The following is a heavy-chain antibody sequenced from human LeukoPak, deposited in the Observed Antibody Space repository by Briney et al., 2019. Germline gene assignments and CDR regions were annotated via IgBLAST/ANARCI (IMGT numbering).Heavy chain of an antibody. CDR3: ARDPYDFWSGYPHERAFDI. CDR1: GYTFTSYG. D-gene: IGHD3-3*01. V-gene: IGHV1-18*01. CDR2: ISAYNGNT. J-gene: IGHJ3*02. Sequence: GASVKVSCKASGYTFTSYGISWVRQAPGQGLEWMGWISAYNGNTNYARKLQGRVTMTTDTSTSTAYMELRSLRSDDTAVYYCARDPYDFWSGYPHERAFDIWGQGTMVTVSS.